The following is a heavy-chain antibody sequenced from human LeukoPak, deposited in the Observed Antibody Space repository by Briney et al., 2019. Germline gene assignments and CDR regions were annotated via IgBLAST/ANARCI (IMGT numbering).Heavy chain of an antibody. CDR2: INLSRNT. V-gene: IGHV4-34*01. CDR1: GGSFTGYY. J-gene: IGHJ4*02. D-gene: IGHD3-3*01. CDR3: ARRYDFWSGYPPPLDY. Sequence: SETLSLTCAVFGGSFTGYYWNGIRQPPGKGLEWIGQINLSRNTNYNPSLRSRVTISVDTSKKQFSLKLSSVTAADTAVYYCARRYDFWSGYPPPLDYWGQGTLVTVSS.